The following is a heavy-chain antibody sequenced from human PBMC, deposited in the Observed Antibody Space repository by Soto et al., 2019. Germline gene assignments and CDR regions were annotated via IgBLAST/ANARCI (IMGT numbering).Heavy chain of an antibody. CDR1: GGSFSTYY. V-gene: IGHV4-34*01. Sequence: SETLSLTCVVSGGSFSTYYYNWIRRSPGKGLEWIGEINHSGNNNYSPSLKSRVTMSLDTSKNQFSLKLTSVTAADTAVYYCARGGSNDWQVAFDIWGQGTMVTV. J-gene: IGHJ3*02. CDR3: ARGGSNDWQVAFDI. CDR2: INHSGNN. D-gene: IGHD3-9*01.